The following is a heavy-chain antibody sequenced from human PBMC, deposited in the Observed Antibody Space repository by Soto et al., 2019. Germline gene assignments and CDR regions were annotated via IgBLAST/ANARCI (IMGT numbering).Heavy chain of an antibody. CDR1: GDSVSSNSSA. Sequence: SQTLSLTSAISGDSVSSNSSAWNWIRQSPSRVLEWLGRTYYRSKWHNEYAVSVRSRITINPDTSKNQFSLQVHSVTPEDTAVYYCARDRYCSSTSCSVSSWFDPWGHGTTVTVYS. D-gene: IGHD2-2*01. V-gene: IGHV6-1*01. CDR2: TYYRSKWHN. J-gene: IGHJ5*02. CDR3: ARDRYCSSTSCSVSSWFDP.